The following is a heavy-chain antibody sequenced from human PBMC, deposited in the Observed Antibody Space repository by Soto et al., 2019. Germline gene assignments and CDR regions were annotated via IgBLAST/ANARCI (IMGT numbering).Heavy chain of an antibody. Sequence: SVKVSCKASGYTFTGYYIHWVRQAPGQGLEWMGWINPNSGVTNYAQTFQARVTVTRDTSISTAYMELTSLRAEDMAVYYCANVGPYSSGWYASEYWGQGTLVTVSS. CDR2: INPNSGVT. CDR3: ANVGPYSSGWYASEY. CDR1: GYTFTGYY. J-gene: IGHJ4*02. D-gene: IGHD6-19*01. V-gene: IGHV1-2*02.